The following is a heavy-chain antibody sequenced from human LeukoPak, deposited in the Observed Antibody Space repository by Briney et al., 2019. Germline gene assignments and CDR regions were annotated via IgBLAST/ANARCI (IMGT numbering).Heavy chain of an antibody. CDR2: IYYSGST. CDR1: GGSISSYY. V-gene: IGHV4-59*01. CDR3: AGGGTILGVVITPFDY. Sequence: PSETLSLTCTVSGGSISSYYWSWIRQPPGKGLEWIGYIYYSGSTNYNPSLKSRVTISVDTSKNQFSLKLSSVTAADTAVYYCAGGGTILGVVITPFDYWGQGTLVTVSS. J-gene: IGHJ4*02. D-gene: IGHD3-3*01.